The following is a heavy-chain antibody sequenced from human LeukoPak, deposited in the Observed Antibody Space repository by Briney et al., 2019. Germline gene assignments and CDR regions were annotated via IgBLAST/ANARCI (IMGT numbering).Heavy chain of an antibody. CDR2: IIQDGSAQ. Sequence: GGSLRLSCAASGFTFSSSWMSWVRQAPGKWLEWVANIIQDGSAQYYVDSVKGRFTISRDNADNLLYLQMNSLRAEDTAVYYCAIDLFSCSSTNCYVYWGQGTLVTVSS. D-gene: IGHD2-2*01. J-gene: IGHJ4*02. CDR3: AIDLFSCSSTNCYVY. V-gene: IGHV3-7*01. CDR1: GFTFSSSW.